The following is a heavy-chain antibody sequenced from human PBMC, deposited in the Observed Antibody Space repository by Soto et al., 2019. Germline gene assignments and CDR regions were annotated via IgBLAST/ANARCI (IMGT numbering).Heavy chain of an antibody. CDR3: ARDQGGSYDSWFDP. V-gene: IGHV3-21*06. Sequence: GGSLSLCWTFTLSMYIMNWVRQAPEKGLEWVASISSGSAYIKYAESVKGRFTISRDNAKNSLHLQMNSLRAEDTAIYHCARDQGGSYDSWFDPWGQGTLVTVSS. D-gene: IGHD1-26*01. CDR1: FTLSMYI. J-gene: IGHJ5*02. CDR2: ISSGSAYI.